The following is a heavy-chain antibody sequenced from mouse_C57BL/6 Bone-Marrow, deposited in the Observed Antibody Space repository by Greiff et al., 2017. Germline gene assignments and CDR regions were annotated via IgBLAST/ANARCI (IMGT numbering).Heavy chain of an antibody. J-gene: IGHJ4*01. V-gene: IGHV14-4*01. CDR3: TPSYFAMDY. CDR2: IDPENGDT. CDR1: GFNIKDDY. D-gene: IGHD2-10*02. Sequence: EVQLQESGAELVRPGASVKLSCTASGFNIKDDYMHWVKQRPEQGLEWIGWIDPENGDTEYASKFQGKATITADTSSNTAYLQLSSLTSEDTAVYYCTPSYFAMDYWGQGTSVTVSS.